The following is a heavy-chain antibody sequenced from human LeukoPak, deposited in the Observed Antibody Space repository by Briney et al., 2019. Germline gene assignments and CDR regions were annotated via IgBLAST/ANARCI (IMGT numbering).Heavy chain of an antibody. CDR2: ISSSSSII. J-gene: IGHJ4*02. D-gene: IGHD4-17*01. Sequence: QSGGSLRLSCAAPGFTFSRYSMNWVRQAPGKGLEWVSYISSSSSIIYYADSVKGRFTISRDNAKNSLYLQMNSLRAEDTAVYYCARDGYGDYLFDYWGQGTLVTVSS. V-gene: IGHV3-48*01. CDR3: ARDGYGDYLFDY. CDR1: GFTFSRYS.